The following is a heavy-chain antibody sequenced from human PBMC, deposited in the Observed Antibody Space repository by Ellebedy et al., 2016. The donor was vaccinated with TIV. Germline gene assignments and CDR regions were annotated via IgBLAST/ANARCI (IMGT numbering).Heavy chain of an antibody. CDR2: ISSSSSYI. J-gene: IGHJ3*02. V-gene: IGHV3-21*01. D-gene: IGHD7-27*01. CDR1: GFTFSSYS. Sequence: GGSLRLSCAASGFTFSSYSMNWVRQAPGKGLEWVSSISSSSSYIYYADSVKGRFTISRDNAKNSLYLQMNSLRAEDTAVYYCAREASNWEELGAFDIWGQGTMVTVSS. CDR3: AREASNWEELGAFDI.